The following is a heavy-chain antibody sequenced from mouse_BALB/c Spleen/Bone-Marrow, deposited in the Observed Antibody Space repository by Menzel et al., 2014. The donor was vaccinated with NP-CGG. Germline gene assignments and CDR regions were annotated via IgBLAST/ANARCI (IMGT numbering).Heavy chain of an antibody. CDR1: GFSFTDYF. V-gene: IGHV1-37*01. Sequence: EVQLQQSGHELVKPGASVKLSCRASGFSFTDYFINWVKQSHGKSLEWIGRIHPYNGDTFYNQKFKVKATLTVDKSSNTARMELLSLTSEGSAVYYCGRYGYDAMDFWGQGTSVTVSS. CDR3: GRYGYDAMDF. CDR2: IHPYNGDT. J-gene: IGHJ4*01. D-gene: IGHD1-1*02.